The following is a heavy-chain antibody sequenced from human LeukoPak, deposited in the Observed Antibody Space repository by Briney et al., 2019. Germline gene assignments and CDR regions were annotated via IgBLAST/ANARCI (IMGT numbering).Heavy chain of an antibody. CDR3: ARLTCSWYQDWYFDL. Sequence: PSETLSLTCTVSSGSISNYDWSWIRQPAGKGLEWIGRIYTSGSTNYNPSLKSRVAMSVDTSKKQFSLKLGSVTAADTAVYYCARLTCSWYQDWYFDLWGRGTLVTVSS. V-gene: IGHV4-4*07. D-gene: IGHD6-13*01. J-gene: IGHJ2*01. CDR2: IYTSGST. CDR1: SGSISNYD.